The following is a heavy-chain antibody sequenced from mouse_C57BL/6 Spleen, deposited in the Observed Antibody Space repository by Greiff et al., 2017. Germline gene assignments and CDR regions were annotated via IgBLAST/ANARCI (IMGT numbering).Heavy chain of an antibody. D-gene: IGHD4-1*02. CDR3: ARNWPTYYYAMDY. CDR1: GFSLTSYG. CDR2: IWSGGST. J-gene: IGHJ4*01. V-gene: IGHV2-2*01. Sequence: VQLVESGPGLVQPSQSLSITCTVSGFSLTSYGVHWVRQSPGKGLEWLGVIWSGGSTDYNAAFISRLSISKDNSKCQVFFKMNSLQADDTAIYYCARNWPTYYYAMDYWGQGTSVTVSS.